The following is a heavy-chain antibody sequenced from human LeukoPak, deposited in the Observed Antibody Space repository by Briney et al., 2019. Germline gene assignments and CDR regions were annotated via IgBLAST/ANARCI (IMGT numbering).Heavy chain of an antibody. J-gene: IGHJ4*02. V-gene: IGHV1-18*01. CDR2: ISAYNGNT. Sequence: GASVKVSCKASGYTFTSYGISWVRQAPGQGLEWMGWISAYNGNTNYAQKLQGRVTMTTDTSTSTAYMELRSLRSDDTAVYYCARDLAKYSSGWYAEGYWGQGTLVTVSS. CDR3: ARDLAKYSSGWYAEGY. CDR1: GYTFTSYG. D-gene: IGHD6-19*01.